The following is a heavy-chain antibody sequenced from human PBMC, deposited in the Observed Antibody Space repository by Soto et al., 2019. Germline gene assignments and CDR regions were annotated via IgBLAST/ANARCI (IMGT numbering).Heavy chain of an antibody. Sequence: PVGSLRLSCAASGFTLSAYAMSWVSQAPGKGLEWVSVISGSGDATYYADSVRGRLTISRDNSMNTLYLDMYSLRAEDTAVYFCAKAQEASGNVNSYFDTWGQGTLVTVSS. V-gene: IGHV3-23*01. D-gene: IGHD2-15*01. J-gene: IGHJ4*02. CDR2: ISGSGDAT. CDR3: AKAQEASGNVNSYFDT. CDR1: GFTLSAYA.